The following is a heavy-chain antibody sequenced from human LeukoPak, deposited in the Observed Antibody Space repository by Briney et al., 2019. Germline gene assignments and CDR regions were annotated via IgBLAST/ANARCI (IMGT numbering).Heavy chain of an antibody. CDR3: ARAFYPPDFGFGRAPYYFDK. D-gene: IGHD3-16*01. V-gene: IGHV4-4*02. J-gene: IGHJ4*02. CDR2: IYHRGNT. CDR1: GFTFSNYW. Sequence: PGGSLRLSCAASGFTFSNYWMSWVRQTPGKGLEWIGEIYHRGNTHYNPSLKSRVTMSVDTSTNQFSLRVNSVTAADTAVYYCARAFYPPDFGFGRAPYYFDKWGRGTLVTVSS.